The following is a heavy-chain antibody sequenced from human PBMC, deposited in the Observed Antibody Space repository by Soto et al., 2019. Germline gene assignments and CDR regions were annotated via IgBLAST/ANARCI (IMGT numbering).Heavy chain of an antibody. CDR2: ISSDGAIR. J-gene: IGHJ4*02. V-gene: IGHV3-64D*06. Sequence: GGSLRLSCSASGLTFSIYAMHWVHQAPGKGLEHVSSISSDGAIRYYADSVKGRFTVSRDNSKNTLYLQMRNLRAEDTAEYYCVNSSPDKYVWGSYPQFDYWGRGTLVTVSS. D-gene: IGHD3-16*02. CDR3: VNSSPDKYVWGSYPQFDY. CDR1: GLTFSIYA.